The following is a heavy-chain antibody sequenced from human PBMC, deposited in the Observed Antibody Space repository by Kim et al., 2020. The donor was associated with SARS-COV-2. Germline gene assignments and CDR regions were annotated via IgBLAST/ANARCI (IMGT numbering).Heavy chain of an antibody. J-gene: IGHJ4*02. CDR3: ARDTSSSSDPLDY. CDR1: GFTFSSYS. D-gene: IGHD6-6*01. CDR2: ICSSSKTI. V-gene: IGHV3-48*02. Sequence: GGSLRLSCAASGFTFSSYSMNWVRQAPGKGLEWVSYICSSSKTIYYADSVKGRFTISRDDAKNSLYLQMNSLRDEDSAVYYCARDTSSSSDPLDYWGQGTLVTVSS.